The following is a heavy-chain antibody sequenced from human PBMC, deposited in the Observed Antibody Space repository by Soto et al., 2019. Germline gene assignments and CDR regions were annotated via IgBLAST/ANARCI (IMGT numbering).Heavy chain of an antibody. D-gene: IGHD2-21*01. Sequence: EVQLVESGGGLIQPGGSLRLSCAASGFTFSSNDMNWVRQAPGKGLEWVSLIYSGGSTYYADSVKGRFTISRDNSKNTLYLQMSSLRSEDTAVYYCATRPILPGASWGQGTMVTVSS. J-gene: IGHJ3*01. CDR2: IYSGGST. CDR3: ATRPILPGAS. V-gene: IGHV3-53*01. CDR1: GFTFSSND.